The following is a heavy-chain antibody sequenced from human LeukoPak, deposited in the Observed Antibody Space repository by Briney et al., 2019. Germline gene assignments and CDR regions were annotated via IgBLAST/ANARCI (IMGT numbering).Heavy chain of an antibody. CDR1: GFTVISNS. V-gene: IGHV3-66*04. CDR2: IYSDHT. J-gene: IGHJ4*02. CDR3: ARRAGAYSHPYDY. Sequence: GGSLRLSCTVSGFTVISNSMSSVRQAPGKGLEWVSFIYSDHTHYSDTVKGRFTISRDNSKNTLYLQLNGLTAEDTAVYYCARRAGAYSHPYDYWGQGTLVTVSS. D-gene: IGHD4/OR15-4a*01.